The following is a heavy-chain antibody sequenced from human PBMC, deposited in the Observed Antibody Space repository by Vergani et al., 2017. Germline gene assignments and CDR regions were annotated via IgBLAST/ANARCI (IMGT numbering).Heavy chain of an antibody. CDR3: EREKMRKRGREERTPQ. V-gene: IGHV3-48*03. Sequence: EVQLLESGGGLVQPGGSLRLSCAASGFTFSSYEMNWVRQAPGKGLEWVSYISSSGSTIYYADSVKGRFTISRDNAQNSLYLQMNSLRAEDTAVDYGEREKMRKRGREERTPQWGQGTLVTVSS. D-gene: IGHD3-16*01. J-gene: IGHJ4*02. CDR2: ISSSGSTI. CDR1: GFTFSSYE.